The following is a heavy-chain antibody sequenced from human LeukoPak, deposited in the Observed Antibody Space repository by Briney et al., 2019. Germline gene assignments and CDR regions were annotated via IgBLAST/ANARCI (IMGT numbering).Heavy chain of an antibody. CDR2: INPNSGGT. V-gene: IGHV1-2*02. CDR1: GYTFTGYY. Sequence: ASVKVSCKASGYTFTGYYMHWVRQAPGQGVEGMGWINPNSGGTNYAQKFRGSVTMTRDTSISTAYMELSRLRSDDTAVYYCASLYYYDSSDAFDIWGQGTMVTVSS. J-gene: IGHJ3*02. D-gene: IGHD3-22*01. CDR3: ASLYYYDSSDAFDI.